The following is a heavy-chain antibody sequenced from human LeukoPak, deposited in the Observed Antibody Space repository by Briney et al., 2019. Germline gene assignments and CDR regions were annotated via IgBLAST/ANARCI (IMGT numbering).Heavy chain of an antibody. CDR1: GGSISSYS. Sequence: PSETLSLTCTVSGGSISSYSWSWIRQPAGKGLEWIGRIYTSGSTNYNPSLKSRVTMSVDTSKNQFSLKLSSVTAADTAVYYCASSYSGSHPIFDYWGQGTLVTVSS. V-gene: IGHV4-4*07. D-gene: IGHD1-26*01. CDR2: IYTSGST. CDR3: ASSYSGSHPIFDY. J-gene: IGHJ4*02.